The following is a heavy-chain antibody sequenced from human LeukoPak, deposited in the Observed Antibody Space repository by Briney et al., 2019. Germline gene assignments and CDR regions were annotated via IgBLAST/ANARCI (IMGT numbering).Heavy chain of an antibody. CDR1: GGTFGSYA. J-gene: IGHJ4*02. D-gene: IGHD6-13*01. Sequence: GASVKVSCKASGGTFGSYAISWVRQAPGQGLEWMGGIIPIFGTANYAQKFQGRVTITTDESTSTAYMELSSLRSEDTAVYYCAREMARGSSSPLDYWGQGTLVAVSS. CDR2: IIPIFGTA. CDR3: AREMARGSSSPLDY. V-gene: IGHV1-69*05.